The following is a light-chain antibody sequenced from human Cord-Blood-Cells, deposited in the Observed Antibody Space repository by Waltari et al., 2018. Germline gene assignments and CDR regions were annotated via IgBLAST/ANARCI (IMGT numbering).Light chain of an antibody. CDR1: RSDVGRYNL. V-gene: IGLV2-23*01. J-gene: IGLJ2*01. CDR3: CSYAGSSYVV. CDR2: VGS. Sequence: QSALTQPASVSGSPGPSLPISCTGTRSDVGRYNLVSWYQQHPGKAPQLMIYVGSKRHSWVSNRFAGSKSGNTASRTLSGLQAEDEADYGCCSYAGSSYVVFGGGTKLTVL.